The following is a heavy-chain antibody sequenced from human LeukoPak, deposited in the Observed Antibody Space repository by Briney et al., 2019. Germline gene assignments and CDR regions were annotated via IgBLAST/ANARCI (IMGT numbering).Heavy chain of an antibody. CDR2: IYYSGST. CDR3: ARDRRGNYNILTGTIY. D-gene: IGHD3-9*01. J-gene: IGHJ4*02. Sequence: SETLSLTCTVSAGSISSSSYYWGWIRQPPGKGLEWIGSIYYSGSTYYNPSLKSRVTISVDTSKNQFSLKLSSVTAADTAVYYCARDRRGNYNILTGTIYWGQGTLVTVSS. CDR1: AGSISSSSYY. V-gene: IGHV4-39*07.